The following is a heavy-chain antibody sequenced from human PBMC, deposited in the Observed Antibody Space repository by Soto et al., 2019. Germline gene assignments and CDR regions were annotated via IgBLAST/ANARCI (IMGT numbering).Heavy chain of an antibody. J-gene: IGHJ4*02. D-gene: IGHD2-8*01. CDR1: GFTFSTSA. V-gene: IGHV3-30-3*01. CDR3: ARDLLKYADC. CDR2: ISYHGSNK. Sequence: QVQLVESGGGVVQPGGSLRLSCAASGFTFSTSAMHWVRQAPGKGLEWVALISYHGSNKYYADSVEGRFTISRDNSKNTVYLQMNSLRGEDTAAYYCARDLLKYADCWGQGTLVTVSS.